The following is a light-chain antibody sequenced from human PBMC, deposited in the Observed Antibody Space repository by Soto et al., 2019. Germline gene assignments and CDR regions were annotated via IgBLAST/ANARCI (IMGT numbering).Light chain of an antibody. CDR2: KAS. CDR3: QHYNCYSDA. V-gene: IGKV1-5*03. CDR1: QTISSW. J-gene: IGKJ1*01. Sequence: DIQMTQSPSTLSGSVGDRVTITCRASQTISSWLAWYQQKPGKAPKLLIYKASTLKSGVPSRFSGSGSGTEFTLTISSLQPDDFATYYCQHYNCYSDAVGQGTVV.